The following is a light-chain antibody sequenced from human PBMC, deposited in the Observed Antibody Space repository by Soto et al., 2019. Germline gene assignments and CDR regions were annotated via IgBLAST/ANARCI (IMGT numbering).Light chain of an antibody. CDR2: DAS. Sequence: EVALTQSPGTLSLSPEARATLSCRASQNIANDYLTWYQQKPGQAPRVLIYDASTRATGIPDRFSGSGSGTDFTLTITRLEPEDFAVYYSQQYGSSPWTFGQGTKLEI. V-gene: IGKV3-20*01. CDR3: QQYGSSPWT. J-gene: IGKJ1*01. CDR1: QNIANDY.